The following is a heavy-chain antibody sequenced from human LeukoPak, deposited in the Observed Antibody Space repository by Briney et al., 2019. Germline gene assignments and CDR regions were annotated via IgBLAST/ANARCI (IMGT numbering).Heavy chain of an antibody. Sequence: SVKVSCKASGGTFSSYAISWVRQAPGQGLEWVGGIIPIFGTANYAQKFQGRVTITADESTSTAYMELSSLRSEDTAVYYCARDPGYYDSSGYYSRIFDYWGQGTLVTVSS. D-gene: IGHD3-22*01. V-gene: IGHV1-69*13. CDR3: ARDPGYYDSSGYYSRIFDY. CDR1: GGTFSSYA. J-gene: IGHJ4*02. CDR2: IIPIFGTA.